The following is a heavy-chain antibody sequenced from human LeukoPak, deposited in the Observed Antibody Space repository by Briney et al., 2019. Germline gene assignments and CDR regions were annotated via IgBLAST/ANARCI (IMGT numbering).Heavy chain of an antibody. CDR3: ARRAGDHYYFDY. V-gene: IGHV1-46*01. J-gene: IGHJ4*02. Sequence: ASVKVSCKASGYIFTSYYMHWVRQAPGQGLEWVGIINPSSGSTSYAQKFQDRVKMTRDTSRSTVYMKLSSLRSEDTAVYYCARRAGDHYYFDYWGQGTLVTVSS. D-gene: IGHD7-27*01. CDR1: GYIFTSYY. CDR2: INPSSGST.